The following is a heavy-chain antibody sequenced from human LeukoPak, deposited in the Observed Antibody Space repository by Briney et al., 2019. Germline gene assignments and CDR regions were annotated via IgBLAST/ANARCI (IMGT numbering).Heavy chain of an antibody. J-gene: IGHJ6*03. D-gene: IGHD3-10*01. Sequence: PGGSLRLSCAASGFTFSTYWMHWVRQAPGKGLVWVSRINNDGGSTAYADSVKGRFTISRDNAKNTLSLQMNSLRAEDTAVYYCAKGKMVRGVIDYYYYYMDVWGKGTTVTISS. CDR1: GFTFSTYW. CDR3: AKGKMVRGVIDYYYYYMDV. CDR2: INNDGGST. V-gene: IGHV3-74*01.